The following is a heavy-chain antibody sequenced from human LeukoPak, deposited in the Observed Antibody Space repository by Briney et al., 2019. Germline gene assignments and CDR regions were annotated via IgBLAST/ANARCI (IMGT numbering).Heavy chain of an antibody. V-gene: IGHV1-18*01. J-gene: IGHJ6*03. Sequence: GASVKVSCKASGYTFTSYGISWVRQAPGQGLEWMGWISAYNGNTNYAQKLQGRVTMTSDTSTSTAYMELRSLRSDDTAVYYCASRYYDFWSGPYYYYYYMDVWGKGTTVTVSS. CDR2: ISAYNGNT. CDR1: GYTFTSYG. D-gene: IGHD3-3*01. CDR3: ASRYYDFWSGPYYYYYYMDV.